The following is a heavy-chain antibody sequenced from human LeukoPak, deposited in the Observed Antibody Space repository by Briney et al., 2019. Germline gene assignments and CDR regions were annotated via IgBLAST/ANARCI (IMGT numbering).Heavy chain of an antibody. J-gene: IGHJ3*02. CDR3: ARAAPLSSGWYKDAFDI. Sequence: PGGSLRLSCAASGFTFSSYAMSWVRQAPGKGLEWVSAISGSGGSTYYADSVKGRFTISRDNSKNTLYLQMNSLRAEDTAVYYCARAAPLSSGWYKDAFDIWGQGTMVTVSS. CDR2: ISGSGGST. D-gene: IGHD6-19*01. CDR1: GFTFSSYA. V-gene: IGHV3-23*01.